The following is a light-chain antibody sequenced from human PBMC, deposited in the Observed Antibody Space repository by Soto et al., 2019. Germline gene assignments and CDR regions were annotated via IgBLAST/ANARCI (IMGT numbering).Light chain of an antibody. Sequence: EIVLTQSPATLSLSPGERATLSCSASQSINSYLAWYQHKPGQAPRLLIYDASNRATGIPARFSGSGSGTDFTLTISSLEPEDFAVYYCQQRSNWPLTFGGGTKVEIK. CDR1: QSINSY. J-gene: IGKJ4*01. V-gene: IGKV3-11*01. CDR3: QQRSNWPLT. CDR2: DAS.